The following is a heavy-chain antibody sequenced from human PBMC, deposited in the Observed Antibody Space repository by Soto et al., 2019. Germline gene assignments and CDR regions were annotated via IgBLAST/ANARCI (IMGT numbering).Heavy chain of an antibody. J-gene: IGHJ4*02. CDR2: IYHSGST. Sequence: TETLSLTCAVSGYSISSGYYWGWIRQPPGKGLEWIGSIYHSGSTYYNPSLKSRVTISVDTSKNQFSLKLSSVTAADTAVYYCARYSWGLTKTSPALDYWGQGTLVTVSS. CDR1: GYSISSGYY. D-gene: IGHD2-21*01. V-gene: IGHV4-38-2*01. CDR3: ARYSWGLTKTSPALDY.